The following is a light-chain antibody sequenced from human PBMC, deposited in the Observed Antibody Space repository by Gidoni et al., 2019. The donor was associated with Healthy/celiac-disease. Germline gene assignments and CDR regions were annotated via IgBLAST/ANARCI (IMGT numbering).Light chain of an antibody. CDR3: QQYGSSRT. CDR2: GAS. J-gene: IGKJ1*01. CDR1: QSVSSSY. V-gene: IGKV3-20*01. Sequence: DIVLTQSPGTLSLSPGERATLSCRASQSVSSSYLAWYQKKPGQAPRLLIYGASSRATGIPDRCSGSGSGTDFTLTISRLEPEDFAVYYCQQYGSSRTFGQGTKVEIK.